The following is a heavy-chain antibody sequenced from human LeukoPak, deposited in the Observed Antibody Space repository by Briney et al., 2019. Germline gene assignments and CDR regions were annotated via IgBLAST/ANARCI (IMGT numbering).Heavy chain of an antibody. Sequence: PGGSLRLSCAASGFTFSYYSMNWVRQTPGKGLEWVSSISSRSSHIDYADSVKGRLTISRDDAKNSLYPQMNSLRVEDTAVYYCARDQGFHFQHMDVWGKGTTVIVSS. CDR3: ARDQGFHFQHMDV. CDR2: ISSRSSHI. CDR1: GFTFSYYS. D-gene: IGHD2-15*01. V-gene: IGHV3-21*01. J-gene: IGHJ6*03.